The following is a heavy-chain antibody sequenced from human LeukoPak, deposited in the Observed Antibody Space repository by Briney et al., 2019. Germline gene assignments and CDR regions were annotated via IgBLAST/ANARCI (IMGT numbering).Heavy chain of an antibody. V-gene: IGHV1-18*01. CDR3: ARILLRYFDWLLYPIGWLDP. Sequence: ASVKVSCKASGYTFTSYGISWVRQAPGQGLEWMGWISAYNGNTNYAQKLQGRVTMTTDTSTSTAYMELRSLRSDDTAVYYCARILLRYFDWLLYPIGWLDPWGQGTLVTVSS. J-gene: IGHJ5*02. CDR2: ISAYNGNT. D-gene: IGHD3-9*01. CDR1: GYTFTSYG.